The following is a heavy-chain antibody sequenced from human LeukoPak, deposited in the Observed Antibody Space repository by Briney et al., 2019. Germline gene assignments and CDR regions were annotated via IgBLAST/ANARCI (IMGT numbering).Heavy chain of an antibody. Sequence: PGGSLRLSCAASGFTFSSYAMYWVRQAPGKGLEYVSAISSNRGSTYYANSVKGRFTISRDNSKNTLYLQMGSLRAEDMAVYYCARKGIAVAEDWGQGTLVTVSS. V-gene: IGHV3-64*01. J-gene: IGHJ4*02. CDR3: ARKGIAVAED. CDR2: ISSNRGST. CDR1: GFTFSSYA. D-gene: IGHD6-19*01.